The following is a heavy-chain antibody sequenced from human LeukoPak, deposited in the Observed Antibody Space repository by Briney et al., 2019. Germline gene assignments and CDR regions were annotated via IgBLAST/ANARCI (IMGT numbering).Heavy chain of an antibody. D-gene: IGHD3-22*01. V-gene: IGHV1-2*02. CDR3: ARLEYYYDSSGDDRDYHYYMDV. CDR1: GYTFTGYY. Sequence: GASVKVSCKASGYTFTGYYMHWVRQAPGQGLEWMGWINPNSGGTNYAQKFQGRVAMTRDTSISTAYMELSRLRSDDTAVYYCARLEYYYDSSGDDRDYHYYMDVWGKGTTVTVSS. J-gene: IGHJ6*03. CDR2: INPNSGGT.